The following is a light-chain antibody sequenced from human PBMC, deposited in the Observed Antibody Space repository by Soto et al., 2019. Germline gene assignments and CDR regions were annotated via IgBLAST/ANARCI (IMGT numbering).Light chain of an antibody. V-gene: IGLV2-14*01. CDR2: EVS. Sequence: QSALTQPASVSGSPGQSITISCTGTSSDVGGYNYVSWYQQHPGKAPKLMIYEVSNRPSGVSNRFSGSKSGNTASLTISGLHAEDEADYYCSSYTSSSTLVVFGGGTQRTVL. J-gene: IGLJ2*01. CDR3: SSYTSSSTLVV. CDR1: SSDVGGYNY.